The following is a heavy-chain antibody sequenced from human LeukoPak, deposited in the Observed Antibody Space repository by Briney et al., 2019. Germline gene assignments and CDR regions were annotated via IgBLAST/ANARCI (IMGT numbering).Heavy chain of an antibody. Sequence: SETLSLTCTVSGYSISSGYYWGWIRQPPGKGLEWIGSIYHSGSTYYNPSLKSRVTISVDTSKNQFSLKLSSVTAADTAVYYCARVRWYGDYWGQGTLVTVSS. CDR2: IYHSGST. D-gene: IGHD6-13*01. CDR1: GYSISSGYY. V-gene: IGHV4-38-2*02. J-gene: IGHJ4*02. CDR3: ARVRWYGDY.